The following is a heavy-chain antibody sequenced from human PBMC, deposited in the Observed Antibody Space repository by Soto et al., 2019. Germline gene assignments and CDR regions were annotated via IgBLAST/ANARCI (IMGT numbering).Heavy chain of an antibody. Sequence: VKVSCKASGYTFTSYGISWVRQAPGQGLEWMGWISAYNGNTNYAQKLQGRVTMTTDTSTSTAYMELRSLRSDDTAVYYCARDYIVVVPAATYPAFDIWGQGTMVTVSS. V-gene: IGHV1-18*01. J-gene: IGHJ3*02. CDR3: ARDYIVVVPAATYPAFDI. CDR2: ISAYNGNT. CDR1: GYTFTSYG. D-gene: IGHD2-2*01.